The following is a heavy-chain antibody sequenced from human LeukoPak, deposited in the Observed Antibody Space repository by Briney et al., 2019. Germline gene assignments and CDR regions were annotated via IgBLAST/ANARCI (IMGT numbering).Heavy chain of an antibody. CDR1: GGSIGSYY. J-gene: IGHJ3*02. D-gene: IGHD6-19*01. V-gene: IGHV4-59*01. Sequence: PSETLSLTCTVSGGSIGSYYWSWIRQPPGKGLEWIGYIYYTGSTDYNPSLKSRATISVDTPKNQFSLKLSSVTAADTDVYYCARAFSGRGDAFDIWGQGTMVTVSS. CDR2: IYYTGST. CDR3: ARAFSGRGDAFDI.